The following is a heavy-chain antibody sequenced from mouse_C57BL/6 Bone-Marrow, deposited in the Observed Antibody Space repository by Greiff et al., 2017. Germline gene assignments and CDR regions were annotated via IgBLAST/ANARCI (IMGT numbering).Heavy chain of an antibody. V-gene: IGHV1-81*01. Sequence: VQLQPSGAELARPGASVKLSCKASGYTFTSYGISWVKQRTGQGLEWIGEVYPRSGNTYYNEKFKGKATLTADKSSSTAYMELRSLTSEDSAVYFCARSGSYYSNYLAWFAYWGQGTLVTVSA. D-gene: IGHD2-5*01. CDR3: ARSGSYYSNYLAWFAY. J-gene: IGHJ3*01. CDR2: VYPRSGNT. CDR1: GYTFTSYG.